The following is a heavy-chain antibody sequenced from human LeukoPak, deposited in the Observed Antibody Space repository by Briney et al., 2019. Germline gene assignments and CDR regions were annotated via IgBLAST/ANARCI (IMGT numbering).Heavy chain of an antibody. CDR2: ISSSGSTR. CDR1: GFTFSDYY. CDR3: ARDMSVSAPGFDY. D-gene: IGHD6-13*01. J-gene: IGHJ4*02. Sequence: GGSLRLSCAASGFTFSDYYMSRIRQAPGKGLEGVSYISSSGSTRYYTDSVKGRFTISRDSAKNSLYLQMNRQRAEDTAVYYCARDMSVSAPGFDYWGQGTLVTVSS. V-gene: IGHV3-11*01.